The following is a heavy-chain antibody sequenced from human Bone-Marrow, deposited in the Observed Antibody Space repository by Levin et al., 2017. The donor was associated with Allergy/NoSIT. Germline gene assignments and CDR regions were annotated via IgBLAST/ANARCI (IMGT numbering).Heavy chain of an antibody. V-gene: IGHV3-74*01. CDR2: INSDGSST. CDR3: ERVPTGPYDYVWGSYRYTGGDVGHYYYYGMDV. Sequence: GGSLRLSCAASGFTFSSYWMHWVRQAPGKGLVWVSRINSDGSSTSYADSVKGRFTISRDNAKNTLYLQMNSLRAEDTAVYYCERVPTGPYDYVWGSYRYTGGDVGHYYYYGMDVWGQGTTVTVSS. D-gene: IGHD3-16*02. J-gene: IGHJ6*02. CDR1: GFTFSSYW.